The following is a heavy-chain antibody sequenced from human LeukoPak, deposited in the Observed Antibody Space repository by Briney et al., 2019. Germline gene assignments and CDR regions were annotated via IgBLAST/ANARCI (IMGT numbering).Heavy chain of an antibody. J-gene: IGHJ6*03. V-gene: IGHV4-59*01. Sequence: PSETLSLTCTVSGGSISSYYWSWIRQPPGKGLEWIGYIYYSGSTNYNPSLKSRVTISVDTSKNQFSLKLSSVTAADTAVYYCARGFVRKTLYYYYYMDVWGKGTTATVSS. CDR1: GGSISSYY. CDR2: IYYSGST. CDR3: ARGFVRKTLYYYYYMDV.